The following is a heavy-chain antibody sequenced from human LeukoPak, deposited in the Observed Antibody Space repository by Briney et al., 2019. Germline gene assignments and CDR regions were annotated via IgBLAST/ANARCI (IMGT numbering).Heavy chain of an antibody. CDR1: GITVTSNH. J-gene: IGHJ4*02. D-gene: IGHD5-18*01. V-gene: IGHV3-66*01. Sequence: GGSLRLSCAASGITVTSNHMSWVRQAPGKELEWVSVIYSGGGTYYADSVKGRFTISRDNSKNTLYLQMDSLRTEDTAVYFCAKLYNYGYINWGQGTLVTVSS. CDR3: AKLYNYGYIN. CDR2: IYSGGGT.